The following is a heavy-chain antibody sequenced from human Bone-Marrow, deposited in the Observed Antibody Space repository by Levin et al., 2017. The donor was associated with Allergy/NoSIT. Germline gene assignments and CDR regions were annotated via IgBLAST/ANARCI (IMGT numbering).Heavy chain of an antibody. CDR3: ARGLYGFGVYDDRSYVDY. CDR2: ISWDGGSA. D-gene: IGHD5/OR15-5a*01. V-gene: IGHV3-43*01. CDR1: GFAFEDYI. Sequence: GESLKISCAASGFAFEDYIMNWVRQVPGKGLEWVSLISWDGGSAYLADSVKGRFTVSRDNSKNSLYLQLNSLRPEDSAVYFCARGLYGFGVYDDRSYVDYWGQGTLVTVSS. J-gene: IGHJ4*02.